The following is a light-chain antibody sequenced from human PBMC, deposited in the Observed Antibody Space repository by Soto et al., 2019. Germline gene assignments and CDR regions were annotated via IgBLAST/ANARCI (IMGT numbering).Light chain of an antibody. Sequence: NFILTQPHSVSASPGKTVTISCTRSSGSIASNYVQWYQQRPGSSPTTVIYEDNQRPSGVPDRFSGSIDSSSNSASLTISELKTEDEADYYCQSYDSSNLWVFGGGTKLTVL. CDR1: SGSIASNY. CDR2: EDN. CDR3: QSYDSSNLWV. J-gene: IGLJ3*02. V-gene: IGLV6-57*01.